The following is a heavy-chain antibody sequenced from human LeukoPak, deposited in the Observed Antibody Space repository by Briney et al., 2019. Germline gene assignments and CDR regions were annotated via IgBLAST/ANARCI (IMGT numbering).Heavy chain of an antibody. D-gene: IGHD5-18*01. CDR2: ISGSGGST. CDR3: ARGGGYSYPKAGFDY. J-gene: IGHJ4*02. Sequence: PGGSLRLSCAASGFTFSNYAMSWVRQAPGKGLEWVSSISGSGGSTYYADSVKGRFTISRDNSKNTLYLQMNSLRAEDTAVYYCARGGGYSYPKAGFDYWGQGTLVTVSS. CDR1: GFTFSNYA. V-gene: IGHV3-23*01.